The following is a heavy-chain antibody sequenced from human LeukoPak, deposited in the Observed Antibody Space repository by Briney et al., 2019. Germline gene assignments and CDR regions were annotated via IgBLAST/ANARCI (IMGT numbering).Heavy chain of an antibody. CDR1: GFTFSSYS. V-gene: IGHV3-21*01. Sequence: GGSLRLSCAASGFTFSSYSMNWVRQAPGKGLEWVSSISSSSGYIYYADSVKGRFTISRDNAKNSLYLQMNSLRAEDTAVYYCARDYYGSGGVLDYWGQGTLVTVSS. CDR2: ISSSSGYI. CDR3: ARDYYGSGGVLDY. D-gene: IGHD3-10*01. J-gene: IGHJ4*02.